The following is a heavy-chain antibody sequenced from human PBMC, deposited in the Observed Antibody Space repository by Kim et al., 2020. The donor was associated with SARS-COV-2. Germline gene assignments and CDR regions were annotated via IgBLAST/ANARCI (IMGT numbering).Heavy chain of an antibody. D-gene: IGHD3-3*01. V-gene: IGHV3-48*04. CDR2: I. Sequence: IYPADAVEGRFTISRDNAKTSLYLQMNSLRVEDTAVYYCARVSARIKNFDSWGQGTLVTVSS. CDR3: ARVSARIKNFDS. J-gene: IGHJ4*02.